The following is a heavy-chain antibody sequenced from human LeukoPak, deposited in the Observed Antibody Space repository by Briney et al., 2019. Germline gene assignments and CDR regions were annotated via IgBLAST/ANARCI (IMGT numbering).Heavy chain of an antibody. Sequence: APVKVSCKASLYTFTTYGISWVRQAPVQGLEWMGWITAYDGNTNYAQKLQGRVTMTAETSTSTAYMELRSLRSDDTAVYYGARDRYCSGGRCSTVGLDYWGQGTLVTVSS. CDR1: LYTFTTYG. CDR3: ARDRYCSGGRCSTVGLDY. CDR2: ITAYDGNT. V-gene: IGHV1-18*01. J-gene: IGHJ4*02. D-gene: IGHD2-15*01.